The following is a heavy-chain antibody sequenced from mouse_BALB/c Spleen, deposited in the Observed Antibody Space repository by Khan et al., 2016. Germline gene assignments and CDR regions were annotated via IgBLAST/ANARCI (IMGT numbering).Heavy chain of an antibody. V-gene: IGHV3-2*02. CDR3: AINWDEEDY. CDR2: ISYSGST. CDR1: GYSITSDYA. Sequence: EVKLEESGPGLVKPSQSLSLTCTVTGYSITSDYAWNWIRQFPGNKLEWMGYISYSGSTSYNPSLNSRISITRDTSKNQFFLQLNSVTTEDTATYYCAINWDEEDYWGQGTLVTVSA. J-gene: IGHJ3*01. D-gene: IGHD4-1*02.